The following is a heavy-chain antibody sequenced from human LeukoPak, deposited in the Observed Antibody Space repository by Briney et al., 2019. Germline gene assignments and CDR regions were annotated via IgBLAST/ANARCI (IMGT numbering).Heavy chain of an antibody. CDR3: SRGLDSRKLGY. V-gene: IGHV4-31*11. Sequence: SETLSLTCAVYGGSFNSDDQYWNWIRQSPGKGLEWIGSIHPSGMLYNNPYLESRVTMSRDTSKNQFSLNLNSVTAADTAVYFCSRGLDSRKLGYWGQGILVTVSS. CDR1: GGSFNSDDQY. D-gene: IGHD3-22*01. CDR2: IHPSGML. J-gene: IGHJ4*02.